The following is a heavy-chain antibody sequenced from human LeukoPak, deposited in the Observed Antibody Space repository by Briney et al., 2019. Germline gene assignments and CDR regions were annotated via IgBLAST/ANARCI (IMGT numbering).Heavy chain of an antibody. J-gene: IGHJ4*02. CDR3: ARVPRRYYYDSSGYYYLPFDY. Sequence: SQTLSLTCTVSGGSISSGSYYWSWIRQPAGKGLEWIGRIYISGSTNYNPSLKSRVTISVDTSKNQFSLKLSSVTAADTAVYYCARVPRRYYYDSSGYYYLPFDYWGQGTPVTVSS. V-gene: IGHV4-61*02. CDR2: IYISGST. CDR1: GGSISSGSYY. D-gene: IGHD3-22*01.